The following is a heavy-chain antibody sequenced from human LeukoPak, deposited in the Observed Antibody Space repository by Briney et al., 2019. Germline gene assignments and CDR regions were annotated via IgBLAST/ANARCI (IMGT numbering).Heavy chain of an antibody. CDR3: ARGGISGWWKKNYYYGMDV. V-gene: IGHV3-13*01. J-gene: IGHJ6*02. Sequence: GGPLRLSCAAPGFTSSSYDMHWVRQATGKGLEWVSAIGTAGDTYYPGSVKGRFTISRENAKNSLYLQMNSLRAGDTAVYYCARGGISGWWKKNYYYGMDVWGQGTTVTVSS. CDR1: GFTSSSYD. CDR2: IGTAGDT. D-gene: IGHD6-19*01.